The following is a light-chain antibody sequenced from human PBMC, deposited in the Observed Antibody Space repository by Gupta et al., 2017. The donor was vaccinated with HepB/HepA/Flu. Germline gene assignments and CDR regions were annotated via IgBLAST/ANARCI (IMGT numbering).Light chain of an antibody. CDR2: DAS. V-gene: IGKV3-11*01. CDR1: QSVSRY. CDR3: QQRSNWPLT. J-gene: IGKJ4*01. Sequence: EIVLTLSPATLSLSPGERATSSCRASQSVSRYLAWYQQKPGQAPRLLIYDASNRATGIPARFSGSGSGTDFTLTISSLEPEDFAVYYCQQRSNWPLTFGGGTKVEIK.